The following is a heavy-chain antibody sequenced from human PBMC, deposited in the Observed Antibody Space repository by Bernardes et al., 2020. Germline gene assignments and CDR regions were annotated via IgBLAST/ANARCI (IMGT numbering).Heavy chain of an antibody. Sequence: GGSLRLSCEASGFTFSSYSMSWVRLAPGKGLEWVSAITHSGSKEYYAESVKGQFTISRDNSKNTLYLQMNSLRADDAGVYYCAKDSGGSSAVFDSWGQGTLVTVSS. CDR2: ITHSGSKE. J-gene: IGHJ4*02. D-gene: IGHD2-15*01. CDR1: GFTFSSYS. V-gene: IGHV3-23*01. CDR3: AKDSGGSSAVFDS.